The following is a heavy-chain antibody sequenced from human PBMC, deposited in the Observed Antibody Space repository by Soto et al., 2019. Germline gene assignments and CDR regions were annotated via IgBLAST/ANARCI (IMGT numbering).Heavy chain of an antibody. CDR2: ISYDGSNK. J-gene: IGHJ4*02. D-gene: IGHD2-2*01. V-gene: IGHV3-30-3*01. CDR3: ARGPAPAAIDQYYFDC. Sequence: QVQLVESGGGVVQPGRSLRLSCAASGFTFSSYAMHWVRQAPGKGLEWVAVISYDGSNKYYADSVKGRFTISRDNSKNTLYLQMNSLRAEDTAVYYCARGPAPAAIDQYYFDCWGQGTLVTVSS. CDR1: GFTFSSYA.